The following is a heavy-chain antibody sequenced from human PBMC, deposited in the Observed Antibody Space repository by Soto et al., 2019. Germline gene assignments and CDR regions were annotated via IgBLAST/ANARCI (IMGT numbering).Heavy chain of an antibody. D-gene: IGHD2-21*01. Sequence: NPSETLSLTCAVSGGSISSGGYSWSWIRQPPGKGLEWIGYIYHSGSTYYNPSPKSRVTISVDRSKNQFSLKLSSVTAADTAVYYCARNCGGDCYYGMDVWGQGTTVTVSS. CDR1: GGSISSGGYS. J-gene: IGHJ6*02. V-gene: IGHV4-30-2*01. CDR2: IYHSGST. CDR3: ARNCGGDCYYGMDV.